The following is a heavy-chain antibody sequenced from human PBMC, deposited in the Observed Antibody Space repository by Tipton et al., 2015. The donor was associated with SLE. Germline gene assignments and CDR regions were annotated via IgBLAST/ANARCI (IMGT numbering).Heavy chain of an antibody. CDR1: GFTFSDYY. CDR3: GRGVYSEGSVGMDV. D-gene: IGHD3-22*01. CDR2: ITSSGGTV. J-gene: IGHJ6*02. V-gene: IGHV3-11*04. Sequence: GSLRLSCAASGFTFSDYYMNWIRQAPGKGLEWVSYITSSGGTVYSADSVKGRFTISRDNAKNSLYLQMNSLRAEDTAVYYCGRGVYSEGSVGMDVWGQGTTVTVSS.